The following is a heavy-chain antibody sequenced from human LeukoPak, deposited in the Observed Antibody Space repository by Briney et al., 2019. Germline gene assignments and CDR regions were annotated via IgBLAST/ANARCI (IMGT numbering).Heavy chain of an antibody. V-gene: IGHV1-2*02. Sequence: ASVKVSCKASGYTFTGYYIRWVRQAPGQGLEWMGWINPNSGATNYAQKFQGSVTMTRDTSISTAYMELTRLTSDDTAVYYCARDLRYTTGWGQGTLVTVSS. D-gene: IGHD1-1*01. J-gene: IGHJ4*02. CDR2: INPNSGAT. CDR3: ARDLRYTTG. CDR1: GYTFTGYY.